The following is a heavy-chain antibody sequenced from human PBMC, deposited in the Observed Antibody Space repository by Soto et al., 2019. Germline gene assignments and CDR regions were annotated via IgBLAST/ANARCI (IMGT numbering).Heavy chain of an antibody. V-gene: IGHV1-18*01. Sequence: ASVKVSCKASGYTFTSYGISWVRQAPGQGLEWMGWISAYNGNANYAQKLQGRVTMTTDTSTSTAYMELRSLRSDDTAVYYCARGSIGIFGVVIDSDPKDYYYGMYVWGQGTTVTVSS. CDR1: GYTFTSYG. D-gene: IGHD3-3*02. J-gene: IGHJ6*02. CDR3: ARGSIGIFGVVIDSDPKDYYYGMYV. CDR2: ISAYNGNA.